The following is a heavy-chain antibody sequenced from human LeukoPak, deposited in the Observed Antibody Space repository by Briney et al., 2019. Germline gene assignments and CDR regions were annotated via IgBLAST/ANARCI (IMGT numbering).Heavy chain of an antibody. V-gene: IGHV3-48*03. CDR1: GFPFSSYE. Sequence: GGSLRLSCAASGFPFSSYEMNWVRQAPGKGLEWVSYISSSGSTIYYADSVKGRFTISRDNAKNSLYLQMNSLRAEDTAVYYCARFGTTVTRNYWGQGTLVTVSS. J-gene: IGHJ4*02. CDR3: ARFGTTVTRNY. CDR2: ISSSGSTI. D-gene: IGHD4-17*01.